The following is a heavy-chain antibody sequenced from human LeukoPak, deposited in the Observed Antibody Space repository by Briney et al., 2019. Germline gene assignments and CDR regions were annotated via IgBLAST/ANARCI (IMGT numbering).Heavy chain of an antibody. J-gene: IGHJ4*02. Sequence: GGSLRLSCAASGFXFTNAWINWVRQAPGKGLEWVGRIKSKYDGGTTDYAAPVKGRFTISRDDSRNTFFLQMNSLKTEDTAVYYCSTGGYYFDYWGLGTLVTVSS. CDR1: GFXFTNAW. CDR2: IKSKYDGGTT. CDR3: STGGYYFDY. D-gene: IGHD3-16*01. V-gene: IGHV3-15*01.